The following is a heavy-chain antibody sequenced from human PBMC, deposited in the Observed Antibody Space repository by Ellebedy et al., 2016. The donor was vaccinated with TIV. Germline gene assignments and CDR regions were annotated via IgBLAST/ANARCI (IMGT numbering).Heavy chain of an antibody. J-gene: IGHJ3*02. CDR3: ARGSIVVVPAAMRSYAFDI. D-gene: IGHD2-2*01. CDR2: IIPIFGTA. CDR1: GGTFSSYA. V-gene: IGHV1-69*05. Sequence: SVKVSCXASGGTFSSYAISWVRQAPGQGLEWMGGIIPIFGTANYAQKFQGRVTMTRDTSTSTVYMELSSLRSEDTAVYYCARGSIVVVPAAMRSYAFDIWGQGTMVTVSS.